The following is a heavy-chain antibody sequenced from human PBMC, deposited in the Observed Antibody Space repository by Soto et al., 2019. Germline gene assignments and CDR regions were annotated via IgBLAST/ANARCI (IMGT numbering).Heavy chain of an antibody. V-gene: IGHV1-69*13. J-gene: IGHJ5*02. CDR3: ATTPDYDFWSGYYEYNWFDP. CDR2: IIPIFGTA. Sequence: SVKVSCKASGGTFSSYAISWVRQAPGQGLEWMGGIIPIFGTANYAQKFQGRVTITADESTSTAYMELSSLRSEDTAVYYCATTPDYDFWSGYYEYNWFDPWGQGTLVTV. CDR1: GGTFSSYA. D-gene: IGHD3-3*01.